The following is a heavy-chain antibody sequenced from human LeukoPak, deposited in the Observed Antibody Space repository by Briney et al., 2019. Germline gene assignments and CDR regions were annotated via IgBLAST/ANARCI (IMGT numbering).Heavy chain of an antibody. V-gene: IGHV3-43D*03. J-gene: IGHJ4*02. D-gene: IGHD6-13*01. CDR2: ISWDGGST. Sequence: EAGGSLRLSCAASGFTFDDYAMHWVRQAPGKGLEWVSLISWDGGSTYYADSVKGRFTISRDNSKNSLYLQMNSLRAEDTALYYCAKDIGAAAGIDYWGQGTLVTVSS. CDR3: AKDIGAAAGIDY. CDR1: GFTFDDYA.